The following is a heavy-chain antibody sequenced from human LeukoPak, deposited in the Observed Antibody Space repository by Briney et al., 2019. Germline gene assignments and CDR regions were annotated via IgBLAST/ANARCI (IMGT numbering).Heavy chain of an antibody. J-gene: IGHJ4*02. CDR3: ARDGSGPGYYFDY. Sequence: PGRSLRLSCAASGFTFSNYAMHWVRQAPGKGLEWVAVISYDGSNKYYADSVKGRFTISRDNSKTTLYLQMNSLRAEDTAVYYCARDGSGPGYYFDYWGQGTLVTVSS. D-gene: IGHD2-2*03. CDR2: ISYDGSNK. V-gene: IGHV3-30-3*01. CDR1: GFTFSNYA.